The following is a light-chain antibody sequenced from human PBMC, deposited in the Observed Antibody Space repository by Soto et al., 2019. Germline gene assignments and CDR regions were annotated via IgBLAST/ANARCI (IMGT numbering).Light chain of an antibody. CDR1: SSDVGGYNY. CDR3: SSYAGSTPYV. Sequence: QSALTQPPSASGSPGQSVTISCTGTSSDVGGYNYVSWYQQHPGKAPKLMIYEVTKRPSGVPDRFSGSKSGNTASLIVSGLQAEDEADYYCSSYAGSTPYVFGTGTKVTVL. CDR2: EVT. J-gene: IGLJ1*01. V-gene: IGLV2-8*01.